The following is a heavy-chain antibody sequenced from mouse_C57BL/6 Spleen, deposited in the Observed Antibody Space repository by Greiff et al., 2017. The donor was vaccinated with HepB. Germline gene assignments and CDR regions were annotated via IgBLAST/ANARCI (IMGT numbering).Heavy chain of an antibody. CDR1: GYAFSSSW. CDR3: ARQLRFAY. V-gene: IGHV1-82*01. CDR2: IYPGDGDT. D-gene: IGHD3-2*02. Sequence: QVHVKQSGPELVKPGASVKISCKASGYAFSSSWMNWVKQRPGKGLEWIGRIYPGDGDTNYNGKFKGKATLTADKSSSTAYMQLSSLTSEDSAVYFCARQLRFAYWGQGTLVTVSA. J-gene: IGHJ3*01.